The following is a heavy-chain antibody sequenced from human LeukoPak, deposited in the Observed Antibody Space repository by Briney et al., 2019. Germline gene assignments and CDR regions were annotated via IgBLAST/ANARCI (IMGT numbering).Heavy chain of an antibody. V-gene: IGHV4-59*08. Sequence: SETLSLTCTVSGGSISSYYWSWIRQPPGKGLEWIGYIYYSGSTNYNPSLKSRVTVSVDTSKNQFSLKLSSVTAADTAVYYCARHSPTYCGGDCYPYGMDVGGQGTTVTVSS. CDR1: GGSISSYY. D-gene: IGHD2-21*02. J-gene: IGHJ6*02. CDR2: IYYSGST. CDR3: ARHSPTYCGGDCYPYGMDV.